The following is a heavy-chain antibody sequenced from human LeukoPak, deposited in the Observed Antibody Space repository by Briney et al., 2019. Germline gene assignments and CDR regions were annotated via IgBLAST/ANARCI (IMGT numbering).Heavy chain of an antibody. Sequence: SETLSLTCTVSGGSISSGSYYWSWIRQPAGKGLEWIGRIYTSGSTNYNPSLKSRVTISVDTSKNQFSLKLSSVTAADTAVYYCARDSTAPQWELLPTPFDYWGQGTLVTVSS. D-gene: IGHD1-26*01. CDR2: IYTSGST. CDR1: GGSISSGSYY. J-gene: IGHJ4*02. V-gene: IGHV4-61*02. CDR3: ARDSTAPQWELLPTPFDY.